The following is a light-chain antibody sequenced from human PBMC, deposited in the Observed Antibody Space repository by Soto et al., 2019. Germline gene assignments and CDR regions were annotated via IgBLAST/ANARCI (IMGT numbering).Light chain of an antibody. Sequence: QAVVTQPPSVSGTPGQRVTISCSGSDSNIGSHAVDWYQQFPGKAPQLLIYSNDQRPSGVPDRFSGSKSGTSASLAISGLQSEDEADYYCATWADSVNGVVIGGGTKVTVL. V-gene: IGLV1-44*01. CDR1: DSNIGSHA. CDR3: ATWADSVNGVV. J-gene: IGLJ2*01. CDR2: SND.